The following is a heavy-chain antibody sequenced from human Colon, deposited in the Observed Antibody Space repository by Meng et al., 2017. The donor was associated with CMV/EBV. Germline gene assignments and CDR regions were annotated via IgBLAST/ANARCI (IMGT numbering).Heavy chain of an antibody. D-gene: IGHD2-2*01. V-gene: IGHV3-23*01. Sequence: CSASGFTFSSYAMAWVRQAPGKGLEWVSAISASGATTYYADSVSGRFTISRDNAKNMLSLQMNSLRGEDTAIFYCARGYGPAAIIDFWGQGMLVTVSS. CDR3: ARGYGPAAIIDF. J-gene: IGHJ4*02. CDR1: GFTFSSYA. CDR2: ISASGATT.